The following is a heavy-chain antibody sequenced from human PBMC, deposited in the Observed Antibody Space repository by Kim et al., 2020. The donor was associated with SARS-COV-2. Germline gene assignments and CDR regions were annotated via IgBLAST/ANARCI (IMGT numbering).Heavy chain of an antibody. CDR1: GGSISTGGYY. D-gene: IGHD1-1*01. CDR2: IYYSGST. J-gene: IGHJ4*02. V-gene: IGHV4-31*03. CDR3: ASGANRNLFNY. Sequence: SETLSLTCSVSGGSISTGGYYWSWIRQYPGKGLEWIGYIYYSGSTYNNPSLQSRVSISVDTSENQFSLRLTSVTAADTAIYFCASGANRNLFNYWGQGTLVTVSS.